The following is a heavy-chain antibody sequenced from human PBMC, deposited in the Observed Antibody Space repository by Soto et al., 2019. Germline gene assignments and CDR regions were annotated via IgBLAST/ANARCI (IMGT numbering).Heavy chain of an antibody. D-gene: IGHD3-10*01. V-gene: IGHV3-30-3*01. J-gene: IGHJ4*02. CDR3: ARDRSVYYYGSGSYSY. CDR1: GFTFSSYA. Sequence: QVQLVESGGGVVQPGRSLRLSCAASGFTFSSYAMHWVRQAPGKGLEWVAVISYDGSNKYYADSVKGRFTISRDNSKNTLYLQMNSLRAEDTAVYYCARDRSVYYYGSGSYSYWGQGTLVTVS. CDR2: ISYDGSNK.